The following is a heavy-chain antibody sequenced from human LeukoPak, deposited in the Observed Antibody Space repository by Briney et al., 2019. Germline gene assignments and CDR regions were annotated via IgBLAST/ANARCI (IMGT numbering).Heavy chain of an antibody. J-gene: IGHJ4*02. CDR3: ARAMSTFGGVRNYFDS. D-gene: IGHD3-16*01. CDR2: VSISSGTI. Sequence: GGSLRLSCAASGFTFSGNNMNWVRQAPGKGLEWISFVSISSGTIYYADSVNGRFRISRDNAKSSLDLEMNSLRAEDTAVYYCARAMSTFGGVRNYFDSWGQGTLVTVSS. CDR1: GFTFSGNN. V-gene: IGHV3-48*04.